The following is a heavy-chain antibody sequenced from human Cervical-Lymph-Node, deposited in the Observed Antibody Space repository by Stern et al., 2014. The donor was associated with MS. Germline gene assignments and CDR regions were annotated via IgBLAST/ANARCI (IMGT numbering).Heavy chain of an antibody. Sequence: VQLEESGAEVKKPGASVKVSCKASGYTFTGYYMHWVRQAPGQGLEWMGRINPNSGGTNYAQKFQGRVTMTRDTSISTAYMELSRLRSGDTAVYYCARVRITMVRGVMPYLDYWGQGTLVTVSS. V-gene: IGHV1-2*06. CDR3: ARVRITMVRGVMPYLDY. CDR1: GYTFTGYY. J-gene: IGHJ4*02. D-gene: IGHD3-10*01. CDR2: INPNSGGT.